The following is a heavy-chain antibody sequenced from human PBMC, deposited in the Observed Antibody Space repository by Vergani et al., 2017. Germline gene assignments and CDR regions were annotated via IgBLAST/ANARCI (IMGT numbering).Heavy chain of an antibody. CDR2: ISARYPST. V-gene: IGHV3-23*04. CDR1: GFTFSACP. Sequence: EEQLVESGGALVQPGGSLRLSCTTFGFTFSACPMTWVRQAPGKGLEWVSAISARYPSTYYADSVKGRFTISRDNSKNMLYLQMNSLRAEDTAVYYCARLSYDTTPYLQGGYDCWGQGTLVSVSS. CDR3: ARLSYDTTPYLQGGYDC. J-gene: IGHJ4*02. D-gene: IGHD3-22*01.